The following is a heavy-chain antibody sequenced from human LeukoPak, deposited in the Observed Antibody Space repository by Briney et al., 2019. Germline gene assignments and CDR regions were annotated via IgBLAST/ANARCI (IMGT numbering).Heavy chain of an antibody. D-gene: IGHD2-21*01. J-gene: IGHJ6*04. V-gene: IGHV3-30*18. CDR3: AKDVVPKSRPHYYYGMDV. Sequence: PGRSPRLSCAASGFTFSSYGMHWVRQAPGKGLEWVAVISYDGSNKYYADSVKGRFTISRDNSKNTLYLQMNSLRAEDTAVYYCAKDVVPKSRPHYYYGMDVWGKGTTVTVSS. CDR2: ISYDGSNK. CDR1: GFTFSSYG.